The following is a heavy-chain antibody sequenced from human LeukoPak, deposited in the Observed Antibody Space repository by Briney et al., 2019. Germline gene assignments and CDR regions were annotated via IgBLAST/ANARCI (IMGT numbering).Heavy chain of an antibody. J-gene: IGHJ4*02. CDR3: ARRSGIAVAGAFDY. CDR2: IYSGGST. Sequence: GGSLRLSCTVSGFTVSSDSMSWVRQAPGKGLEWVSFIYSGGSTHYSDSVKGRFTISRDNSKNTRYLQMNSLRAEDTAVYYCARRSGIAVAGAFDYWGQGTLVTVSS. D-gene: IGHD6-19*01. CDR1: GFTVSSDS. V-gene: IGHV3-53*01.